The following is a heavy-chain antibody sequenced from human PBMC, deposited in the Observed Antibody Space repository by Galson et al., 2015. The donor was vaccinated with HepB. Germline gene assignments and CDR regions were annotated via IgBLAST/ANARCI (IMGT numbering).Heavy chain of an antibody. D-gene: IGHD1-14*01. CDR1: GFTFAAYA. V-gene: IGHV3-23*01. Sequence: SLRLSCAASGFTFAAYAMTWVREAPGEGPVWVSAVGYSDARTYYADSVKGRFTISRDNSKNTLYLQMNNLGPEDTAVYYCAKAPTTYWYFDLWGRGTLVTVSS. CDR3: AKAPTTYWYFDL. CDR2: VGYSDART. J-gene: IGHJ2*01.